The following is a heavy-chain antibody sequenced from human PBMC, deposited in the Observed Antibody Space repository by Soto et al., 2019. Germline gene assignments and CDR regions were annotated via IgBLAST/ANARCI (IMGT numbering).Heavy chain of an antibody. J-gene: IGHJ4*02. V-gene: IGHV3-30-3*01. Sequence: ESGGGVVQPGRSLRLSCAASGFTFSSYAMHWVRQAPGKGLEWVAVISYDGSNKYYADSVKGRFTISRDNSKNTLYLQMNSLRAEDTAVYYCARVDYYGSGSYSPFDYWGQGTLVTVSS. D-gene: IGHD3-10*01. CDR3: ARVDYYGSGSYSPFDY. CDR2: ISYDGSNK. CDR1: GFTFSSYA.